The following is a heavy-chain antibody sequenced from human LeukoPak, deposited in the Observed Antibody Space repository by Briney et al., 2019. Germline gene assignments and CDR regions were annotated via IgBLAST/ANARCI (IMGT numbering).Heavy chain of an antibody. CDR3: ARVGQQLVWIDY. Sequence: PGGSLRLSCAASGFTFSSYSMNWVRQAPGKGLEWVSSISSSSSYIYYADSVKGRFTISRDNAKNSLYLQMNSLRAEDTAVYYCARVGQQLVWIDYWGQGTLVTVSS. CDR1: GFTFSSYS. CDR2: ISSSSSYI. V-gene: IGHV3-21*01. J-gene: IGHJ4*02. D-gene: IGHD6-13*01.